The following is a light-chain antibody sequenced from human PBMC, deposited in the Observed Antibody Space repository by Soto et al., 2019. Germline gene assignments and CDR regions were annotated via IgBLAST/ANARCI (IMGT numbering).Light chain of an antibody. CDR2: GAS. CDR3: QQYDDWPWT. V-gene: IGKV3-15*01. J-gene: IGKJ1*01. Sequence: EMVLTQSSATLSVSPGGRATLSCRASQSVNSNLAWYHLKPGQAPRLLIYGASIRAAGIPARFTGSESGTEFTLSISSLQSEDFAVYYCQQYDDWPWTFGHGTKVDI. CDR1: QSVNSN.